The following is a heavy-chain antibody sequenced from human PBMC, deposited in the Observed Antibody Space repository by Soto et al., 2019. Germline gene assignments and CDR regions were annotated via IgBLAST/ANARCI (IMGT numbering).Heavy chain of an antibody. CDR1: GGSINSGGYS. V-gene: IGHV4-30-2*01. CDR2: IYHTGNT. D-gene: IGHD4-4*01. CDR3: ARVERTLTTPFAYGMDV. Sequence: QLQLQESGSGLVKPSQTLSLTCTVSGGSINSGGYSWIWIRQPPGKGLEWIGYIYHTGNTFYNPSLQSRVTISVDPSTDPFSPSLGSVTAADTAMYYCARVERTLTTPFAYGMDVWGQGTTVTVSS. J-gene: IGHJ6*02.